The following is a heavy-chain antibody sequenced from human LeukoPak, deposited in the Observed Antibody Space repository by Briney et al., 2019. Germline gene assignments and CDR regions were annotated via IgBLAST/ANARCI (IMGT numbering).Heavy chain of an antibody. CDR2: INMDGSTT. V-gene: IGHV3-74*01. Sequence: PGGSLRLSCTASGFTFSNYWMHWVRQAPGKGLVWVSRINMDGSTTTYADPVKGRFTISRDNAKNTLYLQMNSLRAEDTAVFYCAREHGQNTPHFDYWGQGTLVTVSS. J-gene: IGHJ4*02. CDR3: AREHGQNTPHFDY. D-gene: IGHD2/OR15-2a*01. CDR1: GFTFSNYW.